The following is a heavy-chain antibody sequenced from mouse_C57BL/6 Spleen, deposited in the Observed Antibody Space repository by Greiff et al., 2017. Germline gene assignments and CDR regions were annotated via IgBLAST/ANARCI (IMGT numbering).Heavy chain of an antibody. J-gene: IGHJ4*01. CDR3: TREDRYGSSYGNYYAMDY. V-gene: IGHV5-9-1*02. CDR2: ISSGGDYI. Sequence: EVKLVESGEGLVKPGGSLKLSCAASGFTFSSYAMSWVRQTPEKRLEWVAYISSGGDYIYYADTVKGRFTIYRANARNTLYLQMSSLKAEDTAMYYCTREDRYGSSYGNYYAMDYWGQGTSVTVSS. D-gene: IGHD1-1*01. CDR1: GFTFSSYA.